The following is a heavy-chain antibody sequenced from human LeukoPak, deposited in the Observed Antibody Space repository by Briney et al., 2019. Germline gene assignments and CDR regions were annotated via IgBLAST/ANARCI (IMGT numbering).Heavy chain of an antibody. V-gene: IGHV4-34*01. Sequence: SETLSLTCAVYGGSFSGYYWSWIRQPLGKGLEWIGEINHSGSTNYNPSLKSRVTISVDTSKNQFSLKLSSVTAADTAVYYCATCIAVAGTGWFDPWGQGTLVTVSS. J-gene: IGHJ5*02. D-gene: IGHD6-19*01. CDR3: ATCIAVAGTGWFDP. CDR2: INHSGST. CDR1: GGSFSGYY.